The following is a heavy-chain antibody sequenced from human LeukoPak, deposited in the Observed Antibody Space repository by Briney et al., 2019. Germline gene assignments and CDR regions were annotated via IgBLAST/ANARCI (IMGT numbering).Heavy chain of an antibody. CDR3: ARGVSGIAVAGGAFDI. D-gene: IGHD6-19*01. V-gene: IGHV4-34*01. Sequence: NASETLSLTCAVYGGSFRGYYWIWIRQPPGKALEGIGEINHSGSTNYNPSLKSRVTISVDTSKNQFSLKLSSVNAADTAVYYCARGVSGIAVAGGAFDIWGQGTMVTVSS. J-gene: IGHJ3*02. CDR2: INHSGST. CDR1: GGSFRGYY.